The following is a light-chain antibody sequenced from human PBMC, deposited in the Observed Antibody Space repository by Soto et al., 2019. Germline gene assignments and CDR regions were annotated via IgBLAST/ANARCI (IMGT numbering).Light chain of an antibody. V-gene: IGKV1-39*01. Sequence: IQMTQSPSSLSASVGDRVTITCRASQSISSYLNWYQQKPGKAPKLLIYAASSLQSWVPSRFSGSGSGTDFTLTISSLQPEDFATYYCQQSYSTPRLTFGGGTKVEIQ. CDR3: QQSYSTPRLT. CDR1: QSISSY. J-gene: IGKJ4*01. CDR2: AAS.